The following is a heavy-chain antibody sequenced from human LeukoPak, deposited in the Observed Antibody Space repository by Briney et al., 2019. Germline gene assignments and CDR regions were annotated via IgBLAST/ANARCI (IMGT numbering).Heavy chain of an antibody. J-gene: IGHJ6*02. Sequence: SVKVSCKASGGTFSSYGISWVRQAPGQGLEWMGRIIPILGITSHAQQFQGRVTMTADKSTSTAYMELSSLRHEDTAVYCCARDLGYNWNSDDMDVWGQGTTVTVSS. V-gene: IGHV1-69*04. CDR1: GGTFSSYG. D-gene: IGHD1-7*01. CDR2: IIPILGIT. CDR3: ARDLGYNWNSDDMDV.